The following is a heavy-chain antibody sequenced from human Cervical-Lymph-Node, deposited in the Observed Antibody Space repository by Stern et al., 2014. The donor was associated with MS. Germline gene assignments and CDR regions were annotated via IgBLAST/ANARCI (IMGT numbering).Heavy chain of an antibody. CDR2: IIPFVGTGTV. J-gene: IGHJ5*02. D-gene: IGHD3-10*01. CDR3: ARGAGDNWFDP. Sequence: QVQLVQSGADVKKPGSSVRVSCKASGGISWLRQAPGQGLEWMGGIIPFVGTGTVNYAQNFQGRLTIIADTSTNTTSMELSSLRFDDQAVYYGARGAGDNWFDPWGQGTLVSVSS. CDR1: GG. V-gene: IGHV1-69*06.